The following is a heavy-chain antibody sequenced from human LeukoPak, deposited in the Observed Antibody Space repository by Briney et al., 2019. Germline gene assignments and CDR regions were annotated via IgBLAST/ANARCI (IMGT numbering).Heavy chain of an antibody. CDR1: GFTFSTYA. CDR3: AKRPSYDPRGDP. CDR2: ISGSGGST. J-gene: IGHJ5*02. Sequence: QSGGSLRLSCAASGFTFSTYAMTWVRQAPGKGLEWVSAISGSGGSTYYADSVKGRFTISRDNSKNTLYLQMNSLRAEDTAVYYCAKRPSYDPRGDPWGQGTLVTVSS. D-gene: IGHD5-12*01. V-gene: IGHV3-23*01.